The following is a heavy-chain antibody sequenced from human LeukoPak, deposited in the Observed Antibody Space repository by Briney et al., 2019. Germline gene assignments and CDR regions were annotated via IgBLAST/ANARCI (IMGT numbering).Heavy chain of an antibody. CDR2: ITGSGGST. J-gene: IGHJ4*02. D-gene: IGHD2-15*01. V-gene: IGHV3-23*01. Sequence: GGSLRLSCAASGFTLSNYAMSWVRQAPGKGLEWVSTITGSGGSTYHADSVKGRFTISRDNSKNTLYLQMNSLGAEDTAVFYCAKAMRGSALVFDYWGQGTLVTVSS. CDR1: GFTLSNYA. CDR3: AKAMRGSALVFDY.